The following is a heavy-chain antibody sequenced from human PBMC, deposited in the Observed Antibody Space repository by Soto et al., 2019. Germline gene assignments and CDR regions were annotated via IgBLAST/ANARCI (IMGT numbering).Heavy chain of an antibody. V-gene: IGHV4-31*03. J-gene: IGHJ6*02. CDR3: ARDGPIAPLWRLYGMDV. D-gene: IGHD3-3*01. CDR1: GGSVSSGDYN. Sequence: KTSETLSLTCSVSGGSVSSGDYNWGWIRQHPGKGLERIGYIYHSGTTYYNPSLKSRLSISVDTSQNQFSLKLSSVTAADTAVYYCARDGPIAPLWRLYGMDVWGQGTTVAVSS. CDR2: IYHSGTT.